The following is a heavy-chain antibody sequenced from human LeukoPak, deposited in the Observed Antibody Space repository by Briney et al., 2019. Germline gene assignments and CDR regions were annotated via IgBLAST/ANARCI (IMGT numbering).Heavy chain of an antibody. CDR3: ARDNNWGSLGSFDH. CDR1: GGSISSYY. V-gene: IGHV4-4*07. D-gene: IGHD7-27*01. CDR2: IYTSGST. J-gene: IGHJ4*02. Sequence: SETLSLTCTVSGGSISSYYWSWIRQPAGKGLEWIGRIYTSGSTNYNPSLESRVTMSVDTSKYQFSLKLNSVTAADTAVYYCARDNNWGSLGSFDHWGQGTLVTVSS.